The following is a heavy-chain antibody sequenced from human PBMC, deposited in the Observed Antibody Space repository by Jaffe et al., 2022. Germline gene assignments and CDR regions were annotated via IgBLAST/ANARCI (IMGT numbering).Heavy chain of an antibody. V-gene: IGHV4-38-2*01. CDR3: ARHSLVRGVTYWYFDL. J-gene: IGHJ2*01. Sequence: QVQLQESGPGLVKPSETLSLTCAVSGYSISSGYYWGWIRQPPGKGLEWIGSIYHSGSTYYNPSLKSRVTISVDTSKNQFSLKLSSVTAADTAVYYCARHSLVRGVTYWYFDLWGRGTLVTVSS. CDR2: IYHSGST. CDR1: GYSISSGYY. D-gene: IGHD3-10*01.